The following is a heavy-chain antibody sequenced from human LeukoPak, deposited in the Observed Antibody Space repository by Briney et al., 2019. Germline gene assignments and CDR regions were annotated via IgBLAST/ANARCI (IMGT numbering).Heavy chain of an antibody. CDR3: ARETPDSSSWTAFDF. V-gene: IGHV3-7*01. CDR1: GFTFSSYW. CDR2: IKQDGSEN. Sequence: QPGGSLRLSCAASGFTFSSYWMSWVRQAPGKGLEWVANIKQDGSENYYVDSVKGRFTISRDNAKNSLYLQMNSLRDEDTAVYYCARETPDSSSWTAFDFWGQGTLVTVSS. D-gene: IGHD6-13*01. J-gene: IGHJ4*02.